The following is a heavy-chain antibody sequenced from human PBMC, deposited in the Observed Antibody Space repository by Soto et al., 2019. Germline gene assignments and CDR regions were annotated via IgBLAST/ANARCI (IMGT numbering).Heavy chain of an antibody. J-gene: IGHJ6*02. CDR2: MYSGGSA. D-gene: IGHD4-17*01. Sequence: GGSLRLSCAAAGFTVSSNYMSWVRQAPGKGLEWVSVMYSGGSAFYADSVKGRFTISRDTSKNTLYLQMNSLRAEDTAVYYCAKYYGDYGRYYYYYGMDVWGQGTTVTVSS. CDR3: AKYYGDYGRYYYYYGMDV. V-gene: IGHV3-66*01. CDR1: GFTVSSNY.